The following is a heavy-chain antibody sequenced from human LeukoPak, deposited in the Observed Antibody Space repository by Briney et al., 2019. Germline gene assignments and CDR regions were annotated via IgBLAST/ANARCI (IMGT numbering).Heavy chain of an antibody. CDR3: ARMTTGHDY. D-gene: IGHD4-17*01. CDR1: GTSFTSYY. J-gene: IGHJ4*02. CDR2: VNHNGYT. V-gene: IGHV4-34*01. Sequence: PSETLSLTCGVSGTSFTSYYWSWIRQTPGKGLEWLGEVNHNGYTNMNPSLKSRVTISVDTSKNQFSLMMTSVTAADTAVYFCARMTTGHDYWGQGTLVTVSS.